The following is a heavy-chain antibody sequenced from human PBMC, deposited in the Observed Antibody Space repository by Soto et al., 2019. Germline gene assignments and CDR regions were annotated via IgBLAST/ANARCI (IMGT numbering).Heavy chain of an antibody. D-gene: IGHD3-9*01. CDR3: AKSRYDILTGYYLLPPDY. J-gene: IGHJ4*02. CDR2: ISGSGGST. Sequence: AGGSLRLSCAASGFTFSSYAMSWVRQAPGKGLEWVSAISGSGGSTYYADSVKGRFTISRDNSKNTLYLQMNSLRAEDTAVYYCAKSRYDILTGYYLLPPDYWGQGTLVTVSS. V-gene: IGHV3-23*01. CDR1: GFTFSSYA.